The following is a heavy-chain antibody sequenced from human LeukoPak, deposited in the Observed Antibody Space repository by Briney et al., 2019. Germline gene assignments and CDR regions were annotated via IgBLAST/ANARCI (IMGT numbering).Heavy chain of an antibody. CDR1: GLTFSSYA. CDR2: ITYDGTDK. D-gene: IGHD3-22*01. CDR3: AKSWGVEYSSGFYIGVDY. Sequence: PGRSLRLSCAASGLTFSSYAMHWVRQAPGKGLEWVAIITYDGTDKNYADSVKGRFTISRDNSKSTVYLQMNSLRAEDTAVFYCAKSWGVEYSSGFYIGVDYWGQGTLVTVSS. J-gene: IGHJ4*02. V-gene: IGHV3-30*18.